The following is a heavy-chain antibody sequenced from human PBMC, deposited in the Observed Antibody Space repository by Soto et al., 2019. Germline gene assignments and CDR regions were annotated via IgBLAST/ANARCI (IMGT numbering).Heavy chain of an antibody. Sequence: SETLSLTCTVSGGSISSYYWSWIRQPPGKGLEWIGYIYYSGSTNYNPSLKSRVTISVDTSKNQFSLKLSSVTAADTAVYYCARRLGELSWFDPWGQGTLVTVSS. J-gene: IGHJ5*02. V-gene: IGHV4-59*01. CDR3: ARRLGELSWFDP. CDR2: IYYSGST. CDR1: GGSISSYY. D-gene: IGHD3-10*01.